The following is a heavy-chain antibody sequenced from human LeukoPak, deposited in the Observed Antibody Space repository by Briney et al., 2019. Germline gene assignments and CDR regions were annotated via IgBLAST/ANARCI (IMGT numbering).Heavy chain of an antibody. CDR2: INHSGST. J-gene: IGHJ6*02. CDR1: GGSFSGYY. D-gene: IGHD3-10*01. Sequence: SETLSLTCAVSGGSFSGYYWRWIRQPPGKGLEWIGEINHSGSTSYNPSLKSRVTISVGTSKNQFSLKLRSVTAADTAVYYCARGDYYGSGSLYYYYGMDVWGQGTTVTVSS. V-gene: IGHV4-34*01. CDR3: ARGDYYGSGSLYYYYGMDV.